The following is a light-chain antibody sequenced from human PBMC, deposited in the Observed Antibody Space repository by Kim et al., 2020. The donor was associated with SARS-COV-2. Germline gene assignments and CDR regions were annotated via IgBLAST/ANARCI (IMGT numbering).Light chain of an antibody. Sequence: SYELTQPPSVSLAPGETARISCGGDNIGSKSVQWYQQRPGQAPVLVIYYNSDRPSGIPERFSGSNSGNTATLSISRVDAGDEADYYCQVWDSSSDRPYV. J-gene: IGLJ1*01. CDR1: NIGSKS. CDR3: QVWDSSSDRPYV. V-gene: IGLV3-21*04. CDR2: YNS.